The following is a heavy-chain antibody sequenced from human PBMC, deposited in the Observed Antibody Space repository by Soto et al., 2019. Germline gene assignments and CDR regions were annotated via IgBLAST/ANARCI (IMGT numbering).Heavy chain of an antibody. CDR1: GFTFSSYE. V-gene: IGHV3-48*03. CDR2: ISSSGSTI. Sequence: WGSLRLSCAASGFTFSSYEMNWFRQSPGKGLEWVSYISSSGSTIYYADSVKGRFTISRDNAKNSLYLQMNSLRAEDTAVYYCARGPPLIVVVPAALYYFDYWGQGTLVTVSS. D-gene: IGHD2-2*01. CDR3: ARGPPLIVVVPAALYYFDY. J-gene: IGHJ4*02.